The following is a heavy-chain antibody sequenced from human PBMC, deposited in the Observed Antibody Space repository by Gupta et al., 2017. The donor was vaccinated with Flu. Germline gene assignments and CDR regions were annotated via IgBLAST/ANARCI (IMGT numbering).Heavy chain of an antibody. V-gene: IGHV5-51*03. CDR1: GYSFTSYW. CDR3: ARLDRPGWLDYDILTEVTPGYYFDY. D-gene: IGHD3-9*01. Sequence: EVQLVQSGAEVQKPGESLKISCKGSGYSFTSYWTGWLRPMPGNGLYWMGITYPGDSDTRYSPSFQGQVTISADKSISTAYLQWSSLKASDTAMYYCARLDRPGWLDYDILTEVTPGYYFDYWGQGTLVTVSS. J-gene: IGHJ4*02. CDR2: TYPGDSDT.